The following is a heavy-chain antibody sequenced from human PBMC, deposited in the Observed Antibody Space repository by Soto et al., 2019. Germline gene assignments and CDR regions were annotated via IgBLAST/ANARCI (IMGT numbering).Heavy chain of an antibody. CDR2: IIPIFGTA. D-gene: IGHD3-9*01. J-gene: IGHJ4*02. V-gene: IGHV1-69*13. CDR1: GGTFSSYA. CDR3: ARTAYYDILTGYSPFDY. Sequence: ASVKISCKASGGTFSSYAISWVRQAPGQGLEWMGGIIPIFGTANYAQKFQGRVTITADESTSTAYMELSSLRSEDTAVYYCARTAYYDILTGYSPFDYWGQGTLVTVSS.